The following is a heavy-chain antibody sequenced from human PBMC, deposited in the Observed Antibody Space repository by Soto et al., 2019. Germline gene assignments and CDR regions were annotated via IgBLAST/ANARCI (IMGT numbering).Heavy chain of an antibody. CDR1: GFIVSDTY. V-gene: IGHV3-48*02. CDR3: VRDNPMDV. J-gene: IGHJ6*02. Sequence: PGGSLRLSCTASGFIVSDTYVNWVRQAPGKGLEWVSYISSTSGTIYYADSVKGRFTISRDNAKNSLYLQMNSLRDEDTAVYYCVRDNPMDVWGQGTMVTVSS. CDR2: ISSTSGTI.